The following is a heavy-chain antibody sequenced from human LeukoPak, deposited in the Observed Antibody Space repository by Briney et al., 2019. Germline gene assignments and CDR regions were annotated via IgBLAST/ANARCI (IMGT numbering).Heavy chain of an antibody. J-gene: IGHJ4*02. D-gene: IGHD1-26*01. CDR1: GYTFTGYY. CDR3: ARASWELLLGFDY. Sequence: GASVKVSCKASGYTFTGYYMHWVRQAPGQGLEWMGWINPNSGGTNYAQKFQGRVTMTRGTSISTAYMELSRLRSDDTAVYYCARASWELLLGFDYWGQGTLVTVSS. CDR2: INPNSGGT. V-gene: IGHV1-2*02.